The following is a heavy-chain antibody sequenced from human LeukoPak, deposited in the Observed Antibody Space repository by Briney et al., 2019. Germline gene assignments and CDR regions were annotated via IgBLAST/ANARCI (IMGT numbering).Heavy chain of an antibody. Sequence: PSETLSLTCTVSGGSISSSTNYYWGWIRQPPGKGLEWIGSIYYSGSTYHKPSLKRRVTISVDTSKNQFSLKLSSVTAADTAVYYCTRHDDGGNSYWNFDLWGRGTLVTVSS. CDR2: IYYSGST. D-gene: IGHD4-23*01. V-gene: IGHV4-39*01. J-gene: IGHJ2*01. CDR3: TRHDDGGNSYWNFDL. CDR1: GGSISSSTNYY.